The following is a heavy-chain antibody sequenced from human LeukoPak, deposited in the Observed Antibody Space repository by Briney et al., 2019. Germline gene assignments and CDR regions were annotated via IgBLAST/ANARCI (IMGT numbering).Heavy chain of an antibody. V-gene: IGHV4-39*01. CDR2: IYYSGNT. Sequence: SETLSLTCIVSGGSISTSAYYWGWIRQPPGEGLQWIGSIYYSGNTYYNSSLKSRVTISVGTSTSQFSLRLSSVTAADTAVYYCASPYRAAAGLFDCWGQGTLVTVSS. D-gene: IGHD6-13*01. CDR1: GGSISTSAYY. J-gene: IGHJ4*02. CDR3: ASPYRAAAGLFDC.